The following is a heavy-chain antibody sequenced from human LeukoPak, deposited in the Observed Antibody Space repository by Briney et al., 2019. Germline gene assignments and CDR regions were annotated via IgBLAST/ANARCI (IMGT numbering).Heavy chain of an antibody. CDR1: GYSFTSYW. Sequence: GESLKISCKGSGYSFTSYWIGWVRQMPGKGLEWMGIIYPGDSDTRYSPSFQGQVTISADKSISTAYLQWSSLKASDTAMYYCARRASSDYYDSSGYWTHWFDPWGQGTLVTVSS. J-gene: IGHJ5*02. CDR2: IYPGDSDT. V-gene: IGHV5-51*01. CDR3: ARRASSDYYDSSGYWTHWFDP. D-gene: IGHD3-22*01.